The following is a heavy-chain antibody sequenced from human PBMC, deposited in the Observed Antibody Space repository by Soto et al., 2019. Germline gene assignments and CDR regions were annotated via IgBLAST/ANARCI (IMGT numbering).Heavy chain of an antibody. D-gene: IGHD3-3*01. CDR1: GFTFSNAW. J-gene: IGHJ4*02. CDR3: TTELFLEWLLGDYLDY. V-gene: IGHV3-15*01. CDR2: IKSKTDGGTT. Sequence: EVQLVESGGGLVKPGGSLRLSCAASGFTFSNAWMSWVRQAPGKGLEWVGRIKSKTDGGTTDYAVPVKGRFTISRDDSKNTLYLQMNSLKTEDTAVYYCTTELFLEWLLGDYLDYWGQGTLVTVSS.